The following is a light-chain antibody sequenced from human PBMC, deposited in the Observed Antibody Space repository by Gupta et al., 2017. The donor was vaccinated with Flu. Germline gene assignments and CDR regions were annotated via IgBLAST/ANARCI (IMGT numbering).Light chain of an antibody. V-gene: IGKV3-20*01. J-gene: IGKJ2*01. Sequence: EVVLTQSPGTLSLSPGERATLSCKTSQNVNRDYFAWYQHVPGQAPRLVIYGASTRASGVPHRFTGSGSGTDFVLTIDSLEPEDFAVYYCQYYSRSVYTFGQGT. CDR1: QNVNRDY. CDR3: QYYSRSVYT. CDR2: GAS.